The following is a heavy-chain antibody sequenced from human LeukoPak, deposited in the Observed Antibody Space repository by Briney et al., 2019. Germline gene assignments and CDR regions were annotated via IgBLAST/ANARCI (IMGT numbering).Heavy chain of an antibody. D-gene: IGHD6-19*01. CDR2: IYTSGST. Sequence: SQTLSLTCTVSGGSVSSGNYYWTWIRQPAGKGLEWIGRIYTSGSTNYNPSLKSRVTISIDASKNQFSLRLSSVTAADTAVYYCTRGGSGWHIDYWGQGTLVTVSS. V-gene: IGHV4-61*02. J-gene: IGHJ4*02. CDR1: GGSVSSGNYY. CDR3: TRGGSGWHIDY.